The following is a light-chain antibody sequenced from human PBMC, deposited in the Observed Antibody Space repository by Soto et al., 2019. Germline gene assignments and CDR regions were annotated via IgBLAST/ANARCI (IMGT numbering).Light chain of an antibody. CDR2: ANT. CDR3: ATWARSLTGEV. J-gene: IGLJ2*01. Sequence: QSVLTQPPSVSGAPGQRVTISCTGSSSNIGTGYDVHWYQQLPGTTPKLVIYANTNRPSGVPDRFSGSKSGTSASLDITGLQTGDEADYYCATWARSLTGEVFGGGTKLTVL. V-gene: IGLV1-40*01. CDR1: SSNIGTGYD.